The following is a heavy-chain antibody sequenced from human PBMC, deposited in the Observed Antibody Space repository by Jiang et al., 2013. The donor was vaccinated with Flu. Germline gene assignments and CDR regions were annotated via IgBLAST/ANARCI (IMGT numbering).Heavy chain of an antibody. Sequence: GPGLVKPSQTLSLTCGISGDSVSRNTAAWNWVRQSPSRGLEWLGRTYYRSKWYNDYAVSVKSRITINPDTSKNQFSLQLNSVTPEDTAVYYCASAVRGTTGSFAYWGQGTLVTVSS. CDR1: GDSVSRNTAA. D-gene: IGHD1-7*01. J-gene: IGHJ4*02. V-gene: IGHV6-1*01. CDR3: ASAVRGTTGSFAY. CDR2: TYYRSKWYN.